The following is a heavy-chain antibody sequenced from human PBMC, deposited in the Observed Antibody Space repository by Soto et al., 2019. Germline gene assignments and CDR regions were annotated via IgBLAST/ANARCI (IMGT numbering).Heavy chain of an antibody. CDR3: AKDWVEVATISGIFDY. CDR1: GFTFSSYG. Sequence: PGGSLRLSCAASGFTFSSYGMHWVRQAPGKGLEWVAVISYDGSNKYYADSVKGRFTISRDNSKNTLYLQMNSLRAEDTAVYYCAKDWVEVATISGIFDYWGQGTLVNVS. V-gene: IGHV3-30*18. D-gene: IGHD5-12*01. J-gene: IGHJ4*02. CDR2: ISYDGSNK.